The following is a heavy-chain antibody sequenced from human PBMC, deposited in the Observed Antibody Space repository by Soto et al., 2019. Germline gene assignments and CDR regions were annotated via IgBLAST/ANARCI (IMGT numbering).Heavy chain of an antibody. CDR2: ISYDGSNK. Sequence: PGGSLRLSCAASGFTFSSYGMHWVRQAPGKGLEWVAVISYDGSNKYYADSVKGRFTISRDNSKNTLYLQMNSLRAEDTAVYYCANGLVVPAATKAEFEFWGQGTMVTRLL. V-gene: IGHV3-30*18. CDR3: ANGLVVPAATKAEFEF. D-gene: IGHD2-2*01. CDR1: GFTFSSYG. J-gene: IGHJ4*02.